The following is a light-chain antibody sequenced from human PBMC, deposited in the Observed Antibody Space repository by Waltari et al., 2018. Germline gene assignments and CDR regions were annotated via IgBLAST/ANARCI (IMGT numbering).Light chain of an antibody. CDR1: QSISSY. Sequence: AIRITPSPSSLPASTGDTVTITCRASQSISSYLAWYQQKPGKAPKVLIYAASTLQSGVPSRFSGSGSGTDFTLTISCLQSEDFAIYYCQQYYSSPATFGQGTKVEIK. CDR3: QQYYSSPAT. CDR2: AAS. J-gene: IGKJ1*01. V-gene: IGKV1-8*01.